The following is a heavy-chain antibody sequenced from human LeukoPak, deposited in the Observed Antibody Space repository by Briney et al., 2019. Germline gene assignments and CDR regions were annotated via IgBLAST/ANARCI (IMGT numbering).Heavy chain of an antibody. CDR3: ARRGAATDAFDI. Sequence: GGSLRLSCAASGFTFSSYWMHWVRQAPGKGLVWVSRIKSDGGSTSYADSVKGRFTISRDNTKNTLYLQMNSLRAEDTAMYYCARRGAATDAFDIWGQGTMVTVSS. CDR2: IKSDGGST. CDR1: GFTFSSYW. V-gene: IGHV3-74*01. J-gene: IGHJ3*02. D-gene: IGHD1-26*01.